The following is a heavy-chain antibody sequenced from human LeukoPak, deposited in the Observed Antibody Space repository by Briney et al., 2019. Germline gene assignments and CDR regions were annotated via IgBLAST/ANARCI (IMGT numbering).Heavy chain of an antibody. D-gene: IGHD6-19*01. J-gene: IGHJ4*02. CDR3: ARGALSSGWKTGINY. Sequence: GRSLRLSCAASGFTFSNYAMHWVRQAPGKGLEWLTVISFDGRNQYYADSVRGRITTSRDNSKNTLCVQMNSLRAEDTAMYYCARGALSSGWKTGINYWGQGTLVTVSP. V-gene: IGHV3-30*03. CDR2: ISFDGRNQ. CDR1: GFTFSNYA.